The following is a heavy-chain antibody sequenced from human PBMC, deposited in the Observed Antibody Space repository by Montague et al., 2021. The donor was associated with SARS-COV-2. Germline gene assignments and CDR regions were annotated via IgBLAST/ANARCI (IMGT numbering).Heavy chain of an antibody. CDR1: GFTFSDYY. CDR3: ARGGSGYDSPLEY. V-gene: IGHV3-11*06. CDR2: ISGSTYT. D-gene: IGHD6-25*01. J-gene: IGHJ4*02. Sequence: SLRLSCAASGFTFSDYYRFWIRQSPGRGLEYISYISGSTYTNYADSVKGRFTISRDNTKDSLFLQMNSLRAEDTAVYYCARGGSGYDSPLEYWGQGALVTVSS.